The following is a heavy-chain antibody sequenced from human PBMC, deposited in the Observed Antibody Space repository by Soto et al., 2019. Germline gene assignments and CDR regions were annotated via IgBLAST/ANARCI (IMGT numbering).Heavy chain of an antibody. D-gene: IGHD1-26*01. Sequence: QVQLVESGGGVVQPGRSLRLSCAASGFTFSSYAMHWVRQAPGKGLEWVAVISYDGSNKYYADSVKGRFTISRDNSKNKLYLQMNSLRAEDTAVYYCARVAGWELLLFQHWGQGTLVTVSS. V-gene: IGHV3-30-3*01. CDR3: ARVAGWELLLFQH. J-gene: IGHJ1*01. CDR1: GFTFSSYA. CDR2: ISYDGSNK.